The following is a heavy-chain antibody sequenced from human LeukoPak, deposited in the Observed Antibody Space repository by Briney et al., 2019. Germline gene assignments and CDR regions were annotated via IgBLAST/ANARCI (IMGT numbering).Heavy chain of an antibody. CDR3: ARYITMVRGVIPFDY. CDR1: GYSISSGYY. Sequence: SETLSLTCAVSGYSISSGYYWGWIRQPPGKGLEWIGSIYHSGSTYYNPSLKSRVTISVDTSKNQFSLKLSSVTAADTAVYYCARYITMVRGVIPFDYWGQGTLVPVSS. CDR2: IYHSGST. D-gene: IGHD3-10*01. J-gene: IGHJ4*02. V-gene: IGHV4-38-2*01.